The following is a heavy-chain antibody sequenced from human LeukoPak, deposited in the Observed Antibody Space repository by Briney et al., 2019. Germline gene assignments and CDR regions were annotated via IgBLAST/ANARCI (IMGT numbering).Heavy chain of an antibody. CDR2: IYHSGST. Sequence: SETLSLTCTVSGYSISSGYYWGWIRQPPGKGLEWIGSIYHSGSTYYNPSLKSRVTISVDTSKNQFSLKLSSVTAADTAVYFCARDLYSGYGGYFDSWGQGTLVTVSS. D-gene: IGHD5-12*01. CDR1: GYSISSGYY. CDR3: ARDLYSGYGGYFDS. V-gene: IGHV4-38-2*02. J-gene: IGHJ4*02.